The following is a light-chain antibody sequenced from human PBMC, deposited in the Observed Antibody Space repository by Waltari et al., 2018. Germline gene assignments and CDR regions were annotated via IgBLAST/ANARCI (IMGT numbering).Light chain of an antibody. Sequence: SALTQPDSVSGSPGQSITISCSGVSSDSGAYNYVSWYRRHPGEAPTVIIYDVSNRPSWVSNRFSVSKSGSTASLTISGLQPEDEAVYYCSSFTSSTTGIFGGGTKLTVL. CDR2: DVS. V-gene: IGLV2-14*03. CDR3: SSFTSSTTGI. J-gene: IGLJ2*01. CDR1: SSDSGAYNY.